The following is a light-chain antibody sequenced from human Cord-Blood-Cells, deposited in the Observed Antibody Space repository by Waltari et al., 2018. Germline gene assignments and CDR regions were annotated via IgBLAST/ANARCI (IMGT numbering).Light chain of an antibody. V-gene: IGKV3-11*01. CDR3: QQRSNWPPGYT. J-gene: IGKJ2*01. CDR2: DAS. Sequence: EIVLTQSPATLSLSPWERATLPCRASQSVTSYLAWYHQKPGQAPRLLIYDASNRATGIPARFSGSGSGTDFTLTISSLEPEDFAVYYCQQRSNWPPGYTFGQGTKLEIK. CDR1: QSVTSY.